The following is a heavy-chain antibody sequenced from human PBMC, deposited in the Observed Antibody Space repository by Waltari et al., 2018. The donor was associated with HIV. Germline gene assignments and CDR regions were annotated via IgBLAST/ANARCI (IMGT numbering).Heavy chain of an antibody. CDR3: ARHVLRVGASYWYFDL. CDR1: GGSISNSNYF. V-gene: IGHV4-39*01. J-gene: IGHJ2*01. Sequence: QLQLQESGPGLVKPSETLSLTCTVSGGSISNSNYFWGWIRQPPGKGLEWIGRIYYSGRSYYNPSLKSRVTISVDTSKNQFSLKLSSVTATDTAVYYCARHVLRVGASYWYFDLWGRGTLVTVSS. CDR2: IYYSGRS. D-gene: IGHD1-26*01.